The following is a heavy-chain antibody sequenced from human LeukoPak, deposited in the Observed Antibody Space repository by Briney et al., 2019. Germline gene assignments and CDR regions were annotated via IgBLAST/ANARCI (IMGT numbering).Heavy chain of an antibody. D-gene: IGHD3-3*01. CDR1: GFTFGHYA. Sequence: GRSLRLSCTASGFTFGHYAMSWVRQSPGKGLDWVGFIRSKAYGGTTEYAASLKCRFTISRDDSKSIAYLQMNSLKTEDTAVYYCTREYDFWSGYFDYWGQGTLVTVSS. V-gene: IGHV3-49*04. J-gene: IGHJ4*02. CDR2: IRSKAYGGTT. CDR3: TREYDFWSGYFDY.